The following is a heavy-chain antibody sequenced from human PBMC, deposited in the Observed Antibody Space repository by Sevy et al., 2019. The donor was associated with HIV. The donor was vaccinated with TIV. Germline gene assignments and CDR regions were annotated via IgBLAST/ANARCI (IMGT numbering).Heavy chain of an antibody. CDR3: AKGGRSYGDSYFDH. D-gene: IGHD5-18*01. J-gene: IGHJ4*02. Sequence: GGSLRLSCAASGFTFSISAMTWVRQAPGKGLEWVSVISGSGNSAYYADSVKGRFTISRDNSKNTLSLQMNSLRAEDTAVYYWAKGGRSYGDSYFDHWGQGTLVTVSS. CDR1: GFTFSISA. CDR2: ISGSGNSA. V-gene: IGHV3-23*01.